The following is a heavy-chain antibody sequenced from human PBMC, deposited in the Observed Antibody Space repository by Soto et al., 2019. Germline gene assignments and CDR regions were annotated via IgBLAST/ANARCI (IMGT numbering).Heavy chain of an antibody. J-gene: IGHJ4*02. D-gene: IGHD3-22*01. V-gene: IGHV1-3*01. Sequence: ASVKVSCKASGYTFTSYAMHWVRQPPGQRLEWMGWINAGNGNTKYSQKFQGRVTITRDTSASTAYMELSSLRSEDTAVYYCARDSHYDSSGPIDYWGQGTLVTVSS. CDR2: INAGNGNT. CDR3: ARDSHYDSSGPIDY. CDR1: GYTFTSYA.